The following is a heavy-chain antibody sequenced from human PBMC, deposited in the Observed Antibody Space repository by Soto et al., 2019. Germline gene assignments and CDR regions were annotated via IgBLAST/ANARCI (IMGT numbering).Heavy chain of an antibody. J-gene: IGHJ6*02. D-gene: IGHD2-2*01. CDR3: AREIVPAAQYYYYYGMDV. Sequence: VGSLRLSCAASGFTFSDYYMSWIRQAPGKGLEWVSYISSSGSTIYYADSVKGRFTISRDNAKNSLYLQMNSLRAEDTAVYYCAREIVPAAQYYYYYGMDVWGQGTTVTVSS. V-gene: IGHV3-11*01. CDR2: ISSSGSTI. CDR1: GFTFSDYY.